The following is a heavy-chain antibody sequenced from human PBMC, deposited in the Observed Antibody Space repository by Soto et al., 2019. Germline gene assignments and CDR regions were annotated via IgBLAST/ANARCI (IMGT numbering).Heavy chain of an antibody. D-gene: IGHD3-16*01. J-gene: IGHJ6*02. CDR2: ISPYTGDT. V-gene: IGHV1-18*01. Sequence: QVQLVQSGDEMKKPGASVRVSCKASGYIFVNYGIAWVRQAPGQGLEWMGWISPYTGDTHSASKVQGRVTMTTDTSTSTAYMDRGSLTSADTAVYYCAMVDNYVTPTPQDVWGQGTTVTVSS. CDR3: AMVDNYVTPTPQDV. CDR1: GYIFVNYG.